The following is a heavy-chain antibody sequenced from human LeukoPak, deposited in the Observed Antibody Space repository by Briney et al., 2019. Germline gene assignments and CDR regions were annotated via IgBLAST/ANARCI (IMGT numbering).Heavy chain of an antibody. CDR2: ISSSSSYI. D-gene: IGHD1-26*01. CDR3: AKSSGMGTTTDQFQDY. Sequence: GGSLRLSCAASGFTFSSYSMNWVRQAPGKGLEWVSSISSSSSYIYYADSVKGRFTISRDNSKNTLYLQMNSLRAEDTAVYYCAKSSGMGTTTDQFQDYWGQGTLVTVSS. J-gene: IGHJ4*02. CDR1: GFTFSSYS. V-gene: IGHV3-21*04.